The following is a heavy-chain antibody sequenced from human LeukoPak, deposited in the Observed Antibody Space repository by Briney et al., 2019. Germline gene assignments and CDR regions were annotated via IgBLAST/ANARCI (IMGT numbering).Heavy chain of an antibody. V-gene: IGHV4-38-2*02. Sequence: SETLSLTCTVSGYSISSGYYWGWIRQPPGKGLEWIGEINHSGSSNYNPSLKSRVTISVDTSKNQFSLRLTSVTAADTAVYFCATLVSTRYYFDYWGQGTLVTVSS. CDR2: INHSGSS. CDR1: GYSISSGYY. D-gene: IGHD5/OR15-5a*01. J-gene: IGHJ4*02. CDR3: ATLVSTRYYFDY.